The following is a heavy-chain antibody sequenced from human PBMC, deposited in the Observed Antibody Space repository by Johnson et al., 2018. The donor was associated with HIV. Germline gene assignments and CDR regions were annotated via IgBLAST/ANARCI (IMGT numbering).Heavy chain of an antibody. CDR3: ARFAGTNEDYYDSSGPDAFDI. CDR1: GFTVSSNY. J-gene: IGHJ3*02. CDR2: IYSGGST. D-gene: IGHD3-22*01. V-gene: IGHV3-66*02. Sequence: VQLVESGGGLVQPGGSLRLSCAASGFTVSSNYMSWVRQAPGKGLEWVSVIYSGGSTYYADSVKGRFTISRDNSKNTLYLQMNSLRAEDTAVYYCARFAGTNEDYYDSSGPDAFDIWGQGTMVTVSS.